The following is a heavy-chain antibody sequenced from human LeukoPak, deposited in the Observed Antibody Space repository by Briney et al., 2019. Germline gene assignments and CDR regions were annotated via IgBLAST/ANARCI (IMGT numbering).Heavy chain of an antibody. J-gene: IGHJ6*04. V-gene: IGHV3-66*01. CDR1: GFTVSSNY. CDR2: IYSDGST. CDR3: AELGITMIGGV. D-gene: IGHD3-10*02. Sequence: GGSLRLSCAASGFTVSSNYMSWVRQAPGKGLEWVSIIYSDGSTYYADSVKGRFTISRDNAKNSLYLQMNSLRAEDTAVYYCAELGITMIGGVWGKGTTVTISS.